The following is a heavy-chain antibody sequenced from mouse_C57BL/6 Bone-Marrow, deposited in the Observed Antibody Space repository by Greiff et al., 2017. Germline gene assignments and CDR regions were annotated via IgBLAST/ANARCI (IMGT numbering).Heavy chain of an antibody. D-gene: IGHD2-3*01. CDR2: ISYDGSN. Sequence: ESGPGLVKPSQSLSLTCSVTGYSITSGYYWNWIRQFPGNKLEWMGYISYDGSNNYNPSLKNRISITRDTSTNQFFLKLNSVTTEDTATYYCARDEDDGYYFYYFDCWGQGTTLTVSS. CDR3: ARDEDDGYYFYYFDC. J-gene: IGHJ2*01. V-gene: IGHV3-6*01. CDR1: GYSITSGYY.